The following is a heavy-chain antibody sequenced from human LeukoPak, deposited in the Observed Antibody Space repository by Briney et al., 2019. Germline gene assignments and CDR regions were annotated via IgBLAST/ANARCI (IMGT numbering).Heavy chain of an antibody. CDR1: GGSISSSSNY. CDR2: IYSTGNT. D-gene: IGHD2-15*01. J-gene: IGHJ3*02. V-gene: IGHV4-39*01. CDR3: ARHCCSGPAKRVFDI. Sequence: PSETLSLTCTVSGGSISSSSNYWGWIRQPPGKGLEWIGTIYSTGNTYYNPSLKSRLTISVDTSKNQFSLKLSSVTAADTAVYHCARHCCSGPAKRVFDIWGQGTMVTVSS.